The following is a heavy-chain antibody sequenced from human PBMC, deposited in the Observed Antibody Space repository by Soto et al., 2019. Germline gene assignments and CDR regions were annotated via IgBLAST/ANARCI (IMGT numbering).Heavy chain of an antibody. D-gene: IGHD4-17*01. CDR2: INAGNGHT. V-gene: IGHV1-3*01. CDR3: ATGGIVPAVYYNYGLDT. CDR1: GYTFTTYP. Sequence: GASVKVSCKASGYTFTTYPMHWVLQAPGQRLEWMGWINAGNGHTKYSQKFQGRVSITRDTSASTAYMELSSLRSEDTAVYYCATGGIVPAVYYNYGLDTWGQGTLVTVSS. J-gene: IGHJ5*02.